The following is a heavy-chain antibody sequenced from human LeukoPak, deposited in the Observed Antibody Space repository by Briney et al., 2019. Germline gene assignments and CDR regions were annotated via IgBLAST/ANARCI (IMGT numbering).Heavy chain of an antibody. CDR1: GFIVSTNY. J-gene: IGHJ4*02. D-gene: IGHD4-17*01. CDR2: IYADGNT. Sequence: GGSLRLSCAASGFIVSTNYMTWVRQAPGRGLEWVSFIYADGNTYYADSVKGRFTISRDISKNAVYLQMNSLRAEDTAVYYCARDSYGDANFDSWGQGTLVTVSS. V-gene: IGHV3-53*01. CDR3: ARDSYGDANFDS.